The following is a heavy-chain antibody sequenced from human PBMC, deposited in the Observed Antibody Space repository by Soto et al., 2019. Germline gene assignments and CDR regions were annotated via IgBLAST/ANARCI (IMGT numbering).Heavy chain of an antibody. D-gene: IGHD6-19*01. J-gene: IGHJ4*02. CDR3: AKDRQQWLVLDY. CDR1: GFTFSSYG. Sequence: QVQLVESGGGVVQPGRSLRLSCAASGFTFSSYGMHWVRQAPGKGLEWVAVISYDGSNKYYADSVKGRFTISRDNSKNTLYLQMNSLRAEDTAVYYCAKDRQQWLVLDYWGQGTLVTVSS. V-gene: IGHV3-30*18. CDR2: ISYDGSNK.